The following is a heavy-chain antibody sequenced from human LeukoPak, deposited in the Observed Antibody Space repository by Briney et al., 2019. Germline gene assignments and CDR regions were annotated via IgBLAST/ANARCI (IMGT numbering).Heavy chain of an antibody. Sequence: PGGSLRPSCAASGFTFSSYWMSWVRQAPGKGLEWVANIKQDGSEKYYVDSVKGRFTISRDNAKNSLYLQMNSLRAEDTAVYYCARDTAYQLPTRFDPWGQGTLVTVSS. D-gene: IGHD2-2*01. CDR2: IKQDGSEK. J-gene: IGHJ5*02. CDR1: GFTFSSYW. V-gene: IGHV3-7*01. CDR3: ARDTAYQLPTRFDP.